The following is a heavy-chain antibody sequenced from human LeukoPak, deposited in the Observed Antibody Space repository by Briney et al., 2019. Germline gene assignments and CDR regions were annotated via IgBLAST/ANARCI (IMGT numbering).Heavy chain of an antibody. D-gene: IGHD2-15*01. J-gene: IGHJ6*02. CDR1: GGSFSGYY. CDR2: INHSGST. Sequence: PSETLSLTCAVYGGSFSGYYWSWIRQPPGEGLEWIGEINHSGSTNYNPSLKSRVTISVDTSKNQFSLKLSSVTAADTAVYYCARTSYCSGGSCYPGGYYYGMDVWGQGTTVTVSS. CDR3: ARTSYCSGGSCYPGGYYYGMDV. V-gene: IGHV4-34*01.